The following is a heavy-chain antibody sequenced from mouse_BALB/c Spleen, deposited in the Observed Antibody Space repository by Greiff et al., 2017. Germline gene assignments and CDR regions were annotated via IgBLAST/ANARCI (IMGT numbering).Heavy chain of an antibody. Sequence: DVMLVESGGGLVQPGGSRKLSCAASGFTFSSFGMHWVRQAPEKGLEWVAYISSGSSTIYYAATVKGRFTISRDNPKNTLFLQMTSLRSEDTAMYYWARSNVTTHYWYMDDWGAGTTVTVSS. V-gene: IGHV5-17*02. CDR2: ISSGSSTI. J-gene: IGHJ1*01. CDR1: GFTFSSFG. D-gene: IGHD2-3*01. CDR3: ARSNVTTHYWYMDD.